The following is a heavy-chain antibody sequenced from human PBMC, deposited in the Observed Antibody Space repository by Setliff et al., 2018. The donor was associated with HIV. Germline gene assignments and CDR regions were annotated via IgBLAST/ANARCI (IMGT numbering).Heavy chain of an antibody. Sequence: ASVKVSCKASGYTFTSYYMHWVRQAPRHGLEWMGLINPRSGSTDYAPKFQGRMTMTADTSTKTVYMELNGLTSEDTAVYFCAKVMSITMIRGALGNWGQGTLVTVSS. D-gene: IGHD3-10*01. V-gene: IGHV1-46*01. CDR3: AKVMSITMIRGALGN. CDR2: INPRSGST. CDR1: GYTFTSYY. J-gene: IGHJ4*02.